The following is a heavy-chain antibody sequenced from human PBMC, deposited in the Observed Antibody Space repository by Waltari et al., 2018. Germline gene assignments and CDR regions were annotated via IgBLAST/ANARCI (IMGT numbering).Heavy chain of an antibody. CDR1: GFPFSAYY. Sequence: QVQLEESGGSLVKPGGSMRLSCAVAGFPFSAYYMRCIRQAPGKGLDWVSYISSGGGSIYYADSVKGRFSMSRDNARKSLYLQMNNLRAEDTAVYYCARVVRGLMIHPNGAFDIWGQGTKVTVSS. V-gene: IGHV3-11*01. CDR3: ARVVRGLMIHPNGAFDI. D-gene: IGHD3-10*01. J-gene: IGHJ3*02. CDR2: ISSGGGSI.